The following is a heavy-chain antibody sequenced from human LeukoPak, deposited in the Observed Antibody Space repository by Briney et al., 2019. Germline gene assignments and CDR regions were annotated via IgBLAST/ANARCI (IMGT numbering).Heavy chain of an antibody. CDR2: ISSSSSYI. J-gene: IGHJ4*02. V-gene: IGHV3-21*01. D-gene: IGHD4-17*01. CDR3: ARDAADYGDYGGVNNFDY. Sequence: GGSLRLSCAASGFTFNNYWMSWVRQAPGKGLEWVSSISSSSSYIYYADSVKGRFTISRDNAKNSLYLQMNSLRAEDTAVYYCARDAADYGDYGGVNNFDYWGQGTLVAVSS. CDR1: GFTFNNYW.